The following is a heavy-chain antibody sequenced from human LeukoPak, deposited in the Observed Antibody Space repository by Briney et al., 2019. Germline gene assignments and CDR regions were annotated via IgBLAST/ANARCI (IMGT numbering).Heavy chain of an antibody. J-gene: IGHJ4*02. Sequence: SETLSLTCTVSGGSISSSSYYWGWIRQPPGKGLEWIGSIYYSGSTYYNPSLKSRVTISVDTSENQFSLKLSSVTAADTAVYYCARPSSGWYEDYFDYWGQGTLVTVSS. CDR2: IYYSGST. V-gene: IGHV4-39*01. CDR1: GGSISSSSYY. CDR3: ARPSSGWYEDYFDY. D-gene: IGHD6-19*01.